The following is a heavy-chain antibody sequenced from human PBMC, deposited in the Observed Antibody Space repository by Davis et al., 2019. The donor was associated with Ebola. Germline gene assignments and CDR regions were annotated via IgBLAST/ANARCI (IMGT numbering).Heavy chain of an antibody. CDR1: GYTFTGYY. CDR2: INPNSGVT. V-gene: IGHV1-2*06. J-gene: IGHJ6*02. D-gene: IGHD3-22*01. Sequence: AASVKVSCKASGYTFTGYYIHWVRQAPGQGLEWMGRINPNSGVTNFAQNFQGRVTMTRDTSISTAYMELSRLRSDDTAVYFCARGGISMIVVPRDYYHGLDVWGQGTTVTVSS. CDR3: ARGGISMIVVPRDYYHGLDV.